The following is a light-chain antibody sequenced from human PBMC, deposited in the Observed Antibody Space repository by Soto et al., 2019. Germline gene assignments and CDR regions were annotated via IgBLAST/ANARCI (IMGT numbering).Light chain of an antibody. CDR1: SGYSNYK. CDR2: VGTGGIVG. Sequence: QSVLTQPPSASASLGASVTITCTLSSGYSNYKVDGYQQRPGKGPRFVMRVGTGGIVGSRGDGIPDRFSVLGSGLNRYLTIKNIQEEDESDYHCGADHGSGSYFVVVFGGGTKVTVL. CDR3: GADHGSGSYFVVV. V-gene: IGLV9-49*03. J-gene: IGLJ2*01.